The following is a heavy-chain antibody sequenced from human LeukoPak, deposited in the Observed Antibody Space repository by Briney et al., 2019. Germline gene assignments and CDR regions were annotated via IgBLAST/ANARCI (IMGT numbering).Heavy chain of an antibody. Sequence: SETLSLTCTVSGGSINNYYWSWIRQPPGKGLEWIGYIYYSGSTNYNPSPKSRGTISVDTSKNQFSLKLSSLTAADTAVYYCARHRGSGYPYCDHWGQGTLVTVSS. D-gene: IGHD3-22*01. CDR3: ARHRGSGYPYCDH. CDR2: IYYSGST. V-gene: IGHV4-59*01. J-gene: IGHJ4*02. CDR1: GGSINNYY.